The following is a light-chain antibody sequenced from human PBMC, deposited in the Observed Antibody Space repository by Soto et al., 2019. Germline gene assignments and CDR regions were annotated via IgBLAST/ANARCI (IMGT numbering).Light chain of an antibody. J-gene: IGLJ2*01. CDR2: YDS. CDR3: QVRDSSSDQPVV. CDR1: NIGSKS. V-gene: IGLV3-21*04. Sequence: SYELTQPPSVSVAPGKTPRITCGGNNIGSKSGHWYQQKPGQATVLVIYYDSDRPSGIPERFSGSNSGNTATLTISRDEAGDEADYYCQVRDSSSDQPVVFGEGTKVNVL.